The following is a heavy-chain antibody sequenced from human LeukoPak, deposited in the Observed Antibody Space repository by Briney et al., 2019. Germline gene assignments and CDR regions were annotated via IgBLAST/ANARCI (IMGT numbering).Heavy chain of an antibody. V-gene: IGHV3-74*01. J-gene: IGHJ4*02. D-gene: IGHD3-3*01. Sequence: GGSLRLSCAASGFTFSDYWMHWVRQPPGKGLVWVSRINSDGLITNYADSVKGRFTISRDNANTLYLQMNGLRAEDTAVYYCVRGTAFWNGVDYWGQGTLVTVSS. CDR2: INSDGLIT. CDR3: VRGTAFWNGVDY. CDR1: GFTFSDYW.